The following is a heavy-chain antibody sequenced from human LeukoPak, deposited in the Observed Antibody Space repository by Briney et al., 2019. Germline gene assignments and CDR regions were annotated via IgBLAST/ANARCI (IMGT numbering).Heavy chain of an antibody. CDR1: GGSISTSSYY. Sequence: PSETLSLTCTVSGGSISTSSYYWGCIRQPPGKGLEWIGSIYYSGSTYYNPSLKSRVTISIDTSKNQFSMKLSSVTAADTAVYYCQGAAAGTGNAYWGQGTLATVSS. D-gene: IGHD6-13*01. CDR2: IYYSGST. V-gene: IGHV4-39*07. CDR3: QGAAAGTGNAY. J-gene: IGHJ4*02.